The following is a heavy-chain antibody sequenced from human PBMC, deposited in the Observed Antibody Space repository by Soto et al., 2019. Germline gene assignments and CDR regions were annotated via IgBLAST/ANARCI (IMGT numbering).Heavy chain of an antibody. D-gene: IGHD3-10*01. Sequence: GESLKISCAASGFTFSRYAIHWVRQAPGEGLEWVAVISRDGSNKYYVDSVKGRFTISRDNSKNTLYLQMNSLRDEDTAVYYCARSRNSAVADSFDFWGQGTLVTSPQ. CDR3: ARSRNSAVADSFDF. V-gene: IGHV3-30*04. CDR2: ISRDGSNK. CDR1: GFTFSRYA. J-gene: IGHJ4*02.